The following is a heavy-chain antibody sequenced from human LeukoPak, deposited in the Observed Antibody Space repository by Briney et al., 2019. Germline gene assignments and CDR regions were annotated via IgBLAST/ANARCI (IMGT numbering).Heavy chain of an antibody. V-gene: IGHV1-18*01. J-gene: IGHJ4*02. CDR2: ISAYNGNT. CDR3: ARAYYYGSGSYWVDY. Sequence: ASVKVSCKASGYTFTSYGISRVRQAPGQGLEWMGWISAYNGNTNYAQKLQGRVTMTTDTSTSTAYMELRSLRSDDTAVYYCARAYYYGSGSYWVDYWGQGTLVTVSS. D-gene: IGHD3-10*01. CDR1: GYTFTSYG.